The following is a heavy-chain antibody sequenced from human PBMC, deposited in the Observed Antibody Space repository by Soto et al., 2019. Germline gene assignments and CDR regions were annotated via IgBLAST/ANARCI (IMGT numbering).Heavy chain of an antibody. Sequence: TSETLSLTCTVSGGSIRTGGYYWNWIRQHPGKGLECIGYIYYSGSTYYNPSLKSRVTISVDTSKNQFSLKLSSVTAADTAVYYCARAAPRGPRTNWFDPWGQGTLVTVSS. CDR3: ARAAPRGPRTNWFDP. CDR1: GGSIRTGGYY. V-gene: IGHV4-31*03. J-gene: IGHJ5*02. CDR2: IYYSGST.